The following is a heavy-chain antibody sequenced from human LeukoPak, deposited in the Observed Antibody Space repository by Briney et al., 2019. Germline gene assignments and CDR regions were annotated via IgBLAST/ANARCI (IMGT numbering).Heavy chain of an antibody. CDR1: GGSTSSHY. Sequence: SETLSLTCSVAGGSTSSHYWNWVRQPAGKGLEWIGHISSSGSPNYNPSLKSRVTMSLDTSKNHFSLKLRSVTAADSAMYFCARGNSHFDFWGQGILVTVSS. J-gene: IGHJ4*02. CDR2: ISSSGSP. CDR3: ARGNSHFDF. V-gene: IGHV4-4*07.